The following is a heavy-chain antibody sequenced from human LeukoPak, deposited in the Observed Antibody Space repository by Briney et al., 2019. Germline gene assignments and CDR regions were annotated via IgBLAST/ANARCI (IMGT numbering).Heavy chain of an antibody. CDR3: AKSYYDSSGYPGY. CDR1: GFTFSSYA. Sequence: GRSLRLSCAASGFTFSSYAMHWVRQAPGKGLEWVAVISYDGSNKYYADSVKGRFTIPRDNSKNTLYLQMNSLRAEDTAVYYCAKSYYDSSGYPGYWGQGTLVTVSS. CDR2: ISYDGSNK. V-gene: IGHV3-30-3*01. J-gene: IGHJ4*02. D-gene: IGHD3-22*01.